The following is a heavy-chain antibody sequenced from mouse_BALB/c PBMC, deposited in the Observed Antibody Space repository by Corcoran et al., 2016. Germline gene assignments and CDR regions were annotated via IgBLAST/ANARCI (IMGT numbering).Heavy chain of an antibody. V-gene: IGHV1-81*01. Sequence: QVQLQQSGPELVKPGASVKMSCKASGYTFTDYVISWVKQRTGQGLEWIGEIYPGSGSNYYNEKFKGKATLTADKSSNTAYMQLSSLTSEDSAVYFCARTVYYYGRYFYVWGARTTVTVSS. CDR3: ARTVYYYGRYFYV. CDR1: GYTFTDYV. J-gene: IGHJ1*01. CDR2: IYPGSGSN. D-gene: IGHD1-1*01.